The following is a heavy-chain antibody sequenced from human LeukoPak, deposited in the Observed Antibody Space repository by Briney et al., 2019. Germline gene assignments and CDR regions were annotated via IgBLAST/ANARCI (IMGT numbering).Heavy chain of an antibody. Sequence: SETLSLTCTVSGGSISSYYWSWIRQPPGKGLEWIGYIYYSGSTNYNPSLKSRVTISVDTSKNQFSLKLSSVTAADTAVYYCARGRWWLQEDYYYGMDVWGQGTTVTVSS. V-gene: IGHV4-59*01. CDR1: GGSISSYY. CDR3: ARGRWWLQEDYYYGMDV. J-gene: IGHJ6*02. D-gene: IGHD5-12*01. CDR2: IYYSGST.